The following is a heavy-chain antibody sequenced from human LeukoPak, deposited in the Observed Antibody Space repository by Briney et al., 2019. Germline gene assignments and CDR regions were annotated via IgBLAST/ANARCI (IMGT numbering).Heavy chain of an antibody. CDR2: IYYSGST. CDR1: GGSISSYY. CDR3: ARVRVVAVAGRRMLDAFDI. Sequence: SETLSLTCTVSGGSISSYYWSWIRQPPGKGLEWIGYIYYSGSTNYNPSLKSQVTISVDTSKNQFSLKLSSVTAADTAVYYCARVRVVAVAGRRMLDAFDIWGQGTMVTVSS. J-gene: IGHJ3*02. D-gene: IGHD6-19*01. V-gene: IGHV4-59*08.